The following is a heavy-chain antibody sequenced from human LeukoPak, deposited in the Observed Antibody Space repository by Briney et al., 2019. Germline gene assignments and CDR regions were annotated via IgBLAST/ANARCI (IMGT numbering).Heavy chain of an antibody. D-gene: IGHD6-13*01. CDR3: AKCVVAEAGKYYFGY. V-gene: IGHV3-23*01. CDR1: GFSFSSYA. J-gene: IGHJ4*02. CDR2: ISGFGDNT. Sequence: GGSLRLSCAASGFSFSSYAMSWVRQPPGKGLEWVSAISGFGDNTYYADSVKGRFTISRDNSKNTLYLQMSSLRAEDAAVYYCAKCVVAEAGKYYFGYWGQGTLVTVSS.